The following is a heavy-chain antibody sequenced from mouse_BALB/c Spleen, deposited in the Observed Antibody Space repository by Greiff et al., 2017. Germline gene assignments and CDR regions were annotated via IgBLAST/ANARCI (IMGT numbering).Heavy chain of an antibody. Sequence: QVQLQQSGAELAQPGASVKMSCMASGYTFTSYWMHWVKQRPGQGLEWIGYINPSTGYTEYNQKFKDKATLTADKSSSTAYMQLSSLTSEDSAVYYCARDYDDAMDYWGQGTSVTVSS. V-gene: IGHV1-7*01. J-gene: IGHJ4*01. CDR2: INPSTGYT. CDR1: GYTFTSYW. CDR3: ARDYDDAMDY. D-gene: IGHD2-4*01.